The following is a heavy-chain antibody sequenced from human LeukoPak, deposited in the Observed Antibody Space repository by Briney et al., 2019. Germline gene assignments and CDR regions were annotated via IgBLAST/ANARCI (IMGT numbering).Heavy chain of an antibody. CDR2: MNPNSGNT. CDR3: ARVNGAVDY. CDR1: GYSFTSYD. Sequence: ASVKVSCKASGYSFTSYDINWVRQATGQGLEWMGWMNPNSGNTGYAQKLQGRVTMTMDPSISTAYMELSSLRSEDTAVYYCARVNGAVDYWGQGTLVTVSS. J-gene: IGHJ4*02. D-gene: IGHD1-26*01. V-gene: IGHV1-8*01.